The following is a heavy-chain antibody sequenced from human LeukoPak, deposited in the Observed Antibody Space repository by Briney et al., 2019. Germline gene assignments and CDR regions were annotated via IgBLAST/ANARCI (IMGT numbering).Heavy chain of an antibody. CDR3: ARVMNYYDSSGYPVIWYFDL. J-gene: IGHJ2*01. CDR2: ISAYNGNT. D-gene: IGHD3-22*01. V-gene: IGHV1-18*01. Sequence: ASVKVSCKASGYTFTSYGISWVRRAPGQGLEWMGWISAYNGNTNYAQKLQGRVTMTTDTSTSTAYMELRSLRSDDTAVYYCARVMNYYDSSGYPVIWYFDLWGRGTLVTVSS. CDR1: GYTFTSYG.